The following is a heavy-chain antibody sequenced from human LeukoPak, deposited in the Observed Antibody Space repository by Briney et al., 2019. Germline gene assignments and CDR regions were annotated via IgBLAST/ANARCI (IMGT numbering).Heavy chain of an antibody. J-gene: IGHJ4*02. CDR1: GYTFTSYY. CDR3: ARDQEGFDY. Sequence: RATVKVSCKASGYTFTSYYMHWVRQAPGQGLEWMGIINPRDGSTSYAQKFQGRVTVTRDTSTSTVHMELSGLRSEDTAVYYCARDQEGFDYWGQGTLVTVSS. V-gene: IGHV1-46*01. CDR2: INPRDGST.